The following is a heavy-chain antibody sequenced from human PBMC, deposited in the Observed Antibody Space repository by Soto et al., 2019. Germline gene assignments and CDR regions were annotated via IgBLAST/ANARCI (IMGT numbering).Heavy chain of an antibody. CDR1: GFTFSSYD. CDR3: ARVVTYYDILTGYPGDYYVDY. CDR2: IGTAGDT. D-gene: IGHD3-9*01. V-gene: IGHV3-13*01. J-gene: IGHJ4*02. Sequence: EVQLVESGGGLVQPGGSLRLSCAASGFTFSSYDMHWFRQATGKGLEWVSAIGTAGDTYYPGSVKGRFTISRENAKNSLYLHMKSLRAGDTAVYYCARVVTYYDILTGYPGDYYVDYWGQGTLVTVSS.